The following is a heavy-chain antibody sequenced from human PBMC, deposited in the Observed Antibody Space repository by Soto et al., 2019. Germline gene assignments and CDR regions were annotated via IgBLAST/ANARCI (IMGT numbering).Heavy chain of an antibody. V-gene: IGHV3-21*01. Sequence: GGSLRLSCAASGFTFSSYSMNWVRQAPGKGLEWVSSISSSSRYVYYADSVKGRFTISRDNAKNSLYLQMNSLRAEDTAVYYCARDLTTVTTCYFQHWGQGTLVTVS. CDR1: GFTFSSYS. D-gene: IGHD4-17*01. CDR3: ARDLTTVTTCYFQH. J-gene: IGHJ1*01. CDR2: ISSSSRYV.